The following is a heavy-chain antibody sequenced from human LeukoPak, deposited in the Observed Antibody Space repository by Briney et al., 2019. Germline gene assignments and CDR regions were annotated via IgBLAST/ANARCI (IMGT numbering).Heavy chain of an antibody. D-gene: IGHD3-10*01. J-gene: IGHJ4*02. V-gene: IGHV3-64*01. CDR1: GFTFSSYG. CDR3: ARSLLTMVRGAFDY. Sequence: PGGSLRLSCAASGFTFSSYGMHWVRQAPGKGLEYVSAISSNGGSTYYANSVKGRFTISRDNSKNTLYLQMGSLRAEDMAVYYCARSLLTMVRGAFDYWGQGTLVTVSS. CDR2: ISSNGGST.